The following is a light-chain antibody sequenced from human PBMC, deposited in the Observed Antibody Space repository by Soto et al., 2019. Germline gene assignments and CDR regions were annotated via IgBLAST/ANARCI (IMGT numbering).Light chain of an antibody. Sequence: DIQMTQSPSTLSASVGDRVTITCRASQSISSWLAWYQQKPGKAPKLLIYDASSVESGVPSRFSGSGSGTEFTLTISSLQPDDFATYYCQQYNSYPYPFGQGTKLEIK. CDR2: DAS. J-gene: IGKJ2*01. CDR1: QSISSW. V-gene: IGKV1-5*01. CDR3: QQYNSYPYP.